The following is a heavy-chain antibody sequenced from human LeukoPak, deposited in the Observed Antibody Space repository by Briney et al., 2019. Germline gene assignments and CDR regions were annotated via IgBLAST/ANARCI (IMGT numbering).Heavy chain of an antibody. V-gene: IGHV4-59*01. CDR2: IYYSGST. CDR3: ASWGAVTTISSHYFDY. D-gene: IGHD4-17*01. CDR1: GGSISSYY. Sequence: SETLSLTCTVSGGSISSYYWSWIRQPPGKGLEWIGYIYYSGSTNYNPSLKSRVTISVDTSKNQFSLKLSSVTAADTAVYYCASWGAVTTISSHYFDYWGQGTLVTVSS. J-gene: IGHJ4*02.